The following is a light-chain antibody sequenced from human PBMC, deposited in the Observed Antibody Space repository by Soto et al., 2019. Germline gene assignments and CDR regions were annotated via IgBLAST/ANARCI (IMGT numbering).Light chain of an antibody. J-gene: IGLJ2*01. V-gene: IGLV1-40*01. CDR3: QSYDSSLSGSVV. Sequence: QSVLTQPPSVSGAPGQRVTISCTGSSSNIGAGYNVHWYQQLPVTAPKLLIYGNSNRPSGVPDRFSGSKSGTSASLAITGLQAEDEADYFCQSYDSSLSGSVVFGAGTKLTVL. CDR2: GNS. CDR1: SSNIGAGYN.